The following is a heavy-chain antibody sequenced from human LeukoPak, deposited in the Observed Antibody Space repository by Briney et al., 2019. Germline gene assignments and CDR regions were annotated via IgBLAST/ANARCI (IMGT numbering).Heavy chain of an antibody. CDR2: INAGNGNT. CDR1: GYTFTSYA. Sequence: ASVKVSCKASGYTFTSYAMHWVRQAPGQRLEWMGWINAGNGNTKYSQKFQGRVTITADKSTSTAYMELSSLRSEDTAVYYCARAGRTGQPYYYDSSGYLDWGQGTLVTVSS. J-gene: IGHJ4*02. V-gene: IGHV1-3*01. CDR3: ARAGRTGQPYYYDSSGYLD. D-gene: IGHD3-22*01.